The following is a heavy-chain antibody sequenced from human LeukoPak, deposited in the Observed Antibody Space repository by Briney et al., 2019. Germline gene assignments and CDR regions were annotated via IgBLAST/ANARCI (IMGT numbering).Heavy chain of an antibody. Sequence: SVKVSCKASGGTFSSYAISWVRQAPGQGLEWTGGIIPIFGTANYAQKFQGRVTITADESTSTAYMELSSLRSEDTAVYYCLQSQDYYYGMDVWGQGTTVTVSS. CDR3: LQSQDYYYGMDV. V-gene: IGHV1-69*13. J-gene: IGHJ6*02. D-gene: IGHD4-11*01. CDR2: IIPIFGTA. CDR1: GGTFSSYA.